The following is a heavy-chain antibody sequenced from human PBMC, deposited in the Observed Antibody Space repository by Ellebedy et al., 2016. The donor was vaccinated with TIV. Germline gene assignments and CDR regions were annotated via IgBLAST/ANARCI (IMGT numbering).Heavy chain of an antibody. Sequence: GESLKISCAASAFTFSGSAMHWVRQASGKGLEWVGRIRSKANSYATAYAASVKGRFTISRDDSKNTAYLQMNSLKTEDTAVYYCTVLQSGNMMGSKNWGQGTLVTVSS. CDR1: AFTFSGSA. CDR3: TVLQSGNMMGSKN. J-gene: IGHJ4*02. D-gene: IGHD1-26*01. V-gene: IGHV3-73*01. CDR2: IRSKANSYAT.